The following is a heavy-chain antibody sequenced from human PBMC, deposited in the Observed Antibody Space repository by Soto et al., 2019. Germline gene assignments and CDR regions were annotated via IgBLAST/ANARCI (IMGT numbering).Heavy chain of an antibody. CDR2: IIPIFGTA. D-gene: IGHD2-2*01. J-gene: IGHJ4*02. V-gene: IGHV1-69*01. CDR1: GGTFSSYA. Sequence: QVQLVQSGAEVMKPGSSVKVSCKASGGTFSSYAISWVRQAPGQGLEWMGGIIPIFGTANYAQKFQGRVTITADESTSTAYMELSSLRSEDTAVYYCARGGYCSSTSCYYPFDYWGQGTLVTVSS. CDR3: ARGGYCSSTSCYYPFDY.